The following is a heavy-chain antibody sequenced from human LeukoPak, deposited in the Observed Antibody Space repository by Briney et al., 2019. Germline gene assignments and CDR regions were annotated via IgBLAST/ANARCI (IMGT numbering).Heavy chain of an antibody. V-gene: IGHV4-34*01. D-gene: IGHD2-2*02. J-gene: IGHJ6*03. CDR2: INHSGST. Sequence: SETLSLTCAVYGGSFSGYYWSWIRQPPGKGLEWIGEINHSGSTNYNPSLKSRVTISVDTSKNQFSLKLSSVTAADTAVYYCARAKTVPAAIPAYYYYYYYMDVWGKGTTVTVSS. CDR3: ARAKTVPAAIPAYYYYYYYMDV. CDR1: GGSFSGYY.